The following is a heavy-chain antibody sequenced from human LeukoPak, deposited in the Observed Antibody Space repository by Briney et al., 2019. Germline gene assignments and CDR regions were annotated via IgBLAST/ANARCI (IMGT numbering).Heavy chain of an antibody. V-gene: IGHV3-7*01. CDR3: ARDLSIAAAGYYYYYYMDV. J-gene: IGHJ6*03. CDR1: GFTFSSYW. CDR2: IKQDGSEK. Sequence: PGGSLRLSCAASGFTFSSYWMSWVRQAPGKGLEWVANIKQDGSEKYYVDSVKGRFTTSRDNAKNSLYLQMNSLRAEDTAVYYCARDLSIAAAGYYYYYYMDVWGKGTTVTVSS. D-gene: IGHD6-13*01.